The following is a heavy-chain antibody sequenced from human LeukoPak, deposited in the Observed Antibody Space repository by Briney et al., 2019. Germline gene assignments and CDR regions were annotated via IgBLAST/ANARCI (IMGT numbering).Heavy chain of an antibody. CDR2: IHYSGST. J-gene: IGHJ3*02. V-gene: IGHV4-59*08. Sequence: SETLSLTCTVSGGSISSSYWSWIRQPPGKGLEWIGYIHYSGSTNYNPSLKSRVTISVDTSQNQFSLNLSSVTAADTAVYYCARHPGTFDIWGQGTMVTVSS. CDR1: GGSISSSY. CDR3: ARHPGTFDI.